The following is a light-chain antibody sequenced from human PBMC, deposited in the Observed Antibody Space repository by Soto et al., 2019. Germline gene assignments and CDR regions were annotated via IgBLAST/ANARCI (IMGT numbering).Light chain of an antibody. V-gene: IGKV3-20*01. CDR3: QHYQVGQPIA. CDR1: QSVSNNY. J-gene: IGKJ5*01. CDR2: GAS. Sequence: EIVLTQSPGTLSLSPGERATLSCRASQSVSNNYLAWYQQKPGQAPRLLIYGASTRATGIPDRFSGSGSGTDFTLTISRLEPEDFALYYCQHYQVGQPIAFGRGTRLEIK.